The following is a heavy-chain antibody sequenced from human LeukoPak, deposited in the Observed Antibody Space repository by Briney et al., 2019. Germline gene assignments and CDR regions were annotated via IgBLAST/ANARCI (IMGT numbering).Heavy chain of an antibody. J-gene: IGHJ4*02. D-gene: IGHD3-22*01. CDR3: ANRGVGSGYYSYFDY. Sequence: PGGSLRLSCAASGFTFDDYAMHWVRQAPGKGLEGVSGISWNSGSIGYADSVKGRFTISRDNSKNTLYLQMNSLRAEDTAVYYCANRGVGSGYYSYFDYWGQGTLVTVSS. V-gene: IGHV3-9*01. CDR2: ISWNSGSI. CDR1: GFTFDDYA.